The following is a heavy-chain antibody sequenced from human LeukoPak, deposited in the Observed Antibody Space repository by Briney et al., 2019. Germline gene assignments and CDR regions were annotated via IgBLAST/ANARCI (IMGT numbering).Heavy chain of an antibody. D-gene: IGHD3-9*01. CDR1: GGSVSRGGYY. V-gene: IGHV4-31*03. CDR2: SSNSEGK. J-gene: IGHJ4*02. Sequence: SESLSLTCTVSGGSVSRGGYYWTWIRQHPGKGLEWIGSSSNSEGKYYNPSLMIRITITVDISQNQFSLKMSDVTVADTAVYYCARGLYDSVTGYHSDFDCWGPGTLVTV. CDR3: ARGLYDSVTGYHSDFDC.